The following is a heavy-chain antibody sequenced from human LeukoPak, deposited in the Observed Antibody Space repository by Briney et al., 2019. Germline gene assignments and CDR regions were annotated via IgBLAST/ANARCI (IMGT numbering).Heavy chain of an antibody. CDR3: AKDGSYYFVDYFDY. J-gene: IGHJ4*02. Sequence: GGFLRLSCAASGFTFSSYWMHWVRHTPGKGLEWVSGISGSGGSTYYADSVKGRFTISRDNSKNTLYLQMNSLRAEDTAVYYCAKDGSYYFVDYFDYWGQGTLVTVSS. CDR2: ISGSGGST. V-gene: IGHV3-23*01. CDR1: GFTFSSYW. D-gene: IGHD1-26*01.